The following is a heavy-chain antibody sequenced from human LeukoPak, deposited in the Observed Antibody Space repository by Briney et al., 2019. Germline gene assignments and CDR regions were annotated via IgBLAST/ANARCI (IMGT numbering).Heavy chain of an antibody. CDR1: GYTLTELS. CDR2: FDPEDGET. J-gene: IGHJ4*02. Sequence: ASVKVSCKVSGYTLTELSMHWVRQAPGKGLEWMGGFDPEDGETIYAQKFQGRVTMTEDTSTDTAYMELSSLRSEDTAVYYCAPKVLRSGYSYGFGNYWGQGALVTVSS. D-gene: IGHD5-18*01. V-gene: IGHV1-24*01. CDR3: APKVLRSGYSYGFGNY.